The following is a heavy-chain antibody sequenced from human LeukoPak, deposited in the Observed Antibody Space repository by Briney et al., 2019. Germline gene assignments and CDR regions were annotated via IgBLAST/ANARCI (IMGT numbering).Heavy chain of an antibody. CDR3: ARPRLEYCSGGSCFDAFDI. CDR2: ISGSGSTT. CDR1: GFTFSSYS. J-gene: IGHJ3*02. D-gene: IGHD2-15*01. Sequence: GGSLRLSCAASGFTFSSYSMNWVRQAPGKGLEWVSAISGSGSTTYYADSVKGRFTISRDNSKNTLFLQMNSPTAEDTAIYSCARPRLEYCSGGSCFDAFDIWGQGTMVTVSS. V-gene: IGHV3-23*01.